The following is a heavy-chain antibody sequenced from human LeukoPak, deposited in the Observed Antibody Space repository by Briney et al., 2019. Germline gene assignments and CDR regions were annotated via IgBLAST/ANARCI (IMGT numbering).Heavy chain of an antibody. Sequence: PGRSLRLSCAASGFPFSSYAMHWVRQTPGKGLEWVAVVSYDGSSKYYADSVKGRFTISRDNAENSLSLQMNSLRAEDTAVYYCARDQYGSSGFGDYWGQGTLVTVSS. CDR2: VSYDGSSK. V-gene: IGHV3-30*14. CDR1: GFPFSSYA. D-gene: IGHD3-22*01. CDR3: ARDQYGSSGFGDY. J-gene: IGHJ4*02.